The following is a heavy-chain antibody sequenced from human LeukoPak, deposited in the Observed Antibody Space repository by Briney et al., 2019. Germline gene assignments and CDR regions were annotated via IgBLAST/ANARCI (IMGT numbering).Heavy chain of an antibody. V-gene: IGHV4-59*08. J-gene: IGHJ5*02. Sequence: PSETLSLTCTVSGGSISSYYWSWIRQPPGKGLEWIGYIYYSGSTNYNPSLKSRVTISVDTSKNQFSLKLSSVTAADTAVYYCARHVDSSSWLNWFDPWGQGTLVTVSS. D-gene: IGHD6-13*01. CDR3: ARHVDSSSWLNWFDP. CDR2: IYYSGST. CDR1: GGSISSYY.